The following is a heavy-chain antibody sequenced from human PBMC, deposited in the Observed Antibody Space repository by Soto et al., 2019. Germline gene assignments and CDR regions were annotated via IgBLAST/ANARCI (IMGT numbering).Heavy chain of an antibody. Sequence: PGGSLRLSCAASGFTFSSYSMNWVRQAPGKGLEWVSSISSSSSYIYYADSVKGRFTISRDNARNSLYLQMNSLRAEDTAVYYCAREIGNWFDPWGQGTLVTVSS. V-gene: IGHV3-21*01. CDR3: AREIGNWFDP. CDR2: ISSSSSYI. J-gene: IGHJ5*02. CDR1: GFTFSSYS.